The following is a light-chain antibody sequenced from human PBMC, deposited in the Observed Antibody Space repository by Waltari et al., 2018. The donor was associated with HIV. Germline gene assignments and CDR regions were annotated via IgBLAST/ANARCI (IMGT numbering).Light chain of an antibody. CDR3: QAWDSNTAGAV. J-gene: IGLJ2*01. CDR2: QNT. CDR1: KLGDKY. V-gene: IGLV3-1*01. Sequence: SYELTQPPSVSVSPGHTASITCSGEKLGDKYACWYQQKPGQSPVLVIYQNTKRPSGIPERFSGSNSGNTATLTISGTQAMDEADYYCQAWDSNTAGAVFGGWTKLTVL.